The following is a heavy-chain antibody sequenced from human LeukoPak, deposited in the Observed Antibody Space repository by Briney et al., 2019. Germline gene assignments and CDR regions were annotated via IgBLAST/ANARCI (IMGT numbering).Heavy chain of an antibody. Sequence: QSGGSLRLSCAASGFTFTTYWMHWFRQAPGKGLVWVSHINSDGSITSYADSVKGRFTTSRDNAKNTLYLQMNSLRAEDTAVYHCAGSLGPLTEYWGQGTLVTVSS. J-gene: IGHJ4*02. D-gene: IGHD7-27*01. V-gene: IGHV3-74*01. CDR3: AGSLGPLTEY. CDR2: INSDGSIT. CDR1: GFTFTTYW.